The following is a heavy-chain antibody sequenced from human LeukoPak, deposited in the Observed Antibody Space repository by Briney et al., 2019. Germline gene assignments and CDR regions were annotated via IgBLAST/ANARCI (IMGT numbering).Heavy chain of an antibody. J-gene: IGHJ5*02. V-gene: IGHV1-2*02. D-gene: IGHD5-12*01. CDR1: GYTFTDYF. CDR3: ARDGYSGYHYHDWFDP. Sequence: ASVKVSCKASGYTFTDYFMHWVRQAPGQGLEWMGWINPNNGETNYAQKFQGRVTMTSYTSISTAYMELSRLTSHDTAVYYCARDGYSGYHYHDWFDPWGQGTLVTVSS. CDR2: INPNNGET.